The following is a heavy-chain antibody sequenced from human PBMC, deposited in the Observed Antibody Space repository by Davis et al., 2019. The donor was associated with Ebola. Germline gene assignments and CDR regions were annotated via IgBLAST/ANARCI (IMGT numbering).Heavy chain of an antibody. J-gene: IGHJ3*02. CDR1: GDSISSYY. CDR2: IYYSGST. CDR3: ARHVRYYDILTGYYMVDAFDI. Sequence: ESLKISCTVSGDSISSYYWSWIRQPPGKGLEWIGYIYYSGSTNYNPSLKSRVTISVDTSKNQFSLKLSSVTAADTAVYYCARHVRYYDILTGYYMVDAFDIWGQGTMVTVSS. V-gene: IGHV4-59*08. D-gene: IGHD3-9*01.